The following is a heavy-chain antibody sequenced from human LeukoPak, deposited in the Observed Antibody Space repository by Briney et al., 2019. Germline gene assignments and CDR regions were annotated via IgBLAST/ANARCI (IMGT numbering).Heavy chain of an antibody. V-gene: IGHV3-73*01. J-gene: IGHJ4*02. CDR1: GFTFSGSA. CDR2: IRSKANSYAT. Sequence: PGGSLRLSCAASGFTFSGSAMHWVRQASGKGLEWVGRIRSKANSYATAYAASVKGRFTISRDDSKNTLYLQMNSLKTEDTAVYYCTTEQRMLGGYWGQGTLVTVSS. D-gene: IGHD2-8*01. CDR3: TTEQRMLGGY.